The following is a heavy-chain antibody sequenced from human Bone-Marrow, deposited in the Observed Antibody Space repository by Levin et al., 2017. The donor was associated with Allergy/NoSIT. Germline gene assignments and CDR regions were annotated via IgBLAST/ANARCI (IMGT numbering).Heavy chain of an antibody. CDR3: AKERIGYCTGGVCPPVMGQFDF. CDR2: ISAGGDST. CDR1: GFTFSSYA. J-gene: IGHJ4*02. Sequence: GGSLRLSCAASGFTFSSYAMTWVRQAPGKGLDWVSAISAGGDSTYYADSVKGRFTISRDNSKNPLYLQMNSLRAEDTAIYYCAKERIGYCTGGVCPPVMGQFDFWGQGNLVTVSS. D-gene: IGHD2-8*02. V-gene: IGHV3-23*01.